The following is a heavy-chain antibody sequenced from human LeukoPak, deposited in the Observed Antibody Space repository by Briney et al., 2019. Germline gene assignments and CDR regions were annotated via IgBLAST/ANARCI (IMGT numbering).Heavy chain of an antibody. J-gene: IGHJ4*02. CDR2: INPNSGGT. CDR3: ARARGPDSGSYYGGYFDY. V-gene: IGHV1-2*02. Sequence: GASVKVSCKASGYTFTGYYMHWVRQAPGQGLEWMGWINPNSGGTNYAQKFQGRVTMTRDTSISTAYMELSRLRSDDTAVYYCARARGPDSGSYYGGYFDYWGQGTLVTVSS. CDR1: GYTFTGYY. D-gene: IGHD1-26*01.